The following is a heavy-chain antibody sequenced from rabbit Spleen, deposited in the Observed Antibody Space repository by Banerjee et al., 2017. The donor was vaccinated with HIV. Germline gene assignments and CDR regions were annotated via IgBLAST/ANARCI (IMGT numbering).Heavy chain of an antibody. D-gene: IGHD6-1*01. J-gene: IGHJ4*01. Sequence: QSLEESGGDLVKPGASLTLTCTASGFSFNNNYYMCWVRQAPGKGLEWLACIYAGSSVITYYASWAKGRFTISKTSSTTVTLQMTSLTAADTATYFCARDGVSGRDGYMYDLDLWGPGTLVTVS. V-gene: IGHV1S40*01. CDR2: IYAGSSVIT. CDR1: GFSFNNNYY. CDR3: ARDGVSGRDGYMYDLDL.